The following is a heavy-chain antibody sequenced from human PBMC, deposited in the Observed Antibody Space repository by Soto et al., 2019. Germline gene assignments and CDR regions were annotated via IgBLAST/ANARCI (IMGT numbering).Heavy chain of an antibody. CDR3: ARAAATMTTIYYFDY. D-gene: IGHD3-3*01. Sequence: VAVISHDGSNKYYADSVKGRFTISRDNSKNTLYLEMNTLRAEDTAVYYCARAAATMTTIYYFDYWGQGTLVTVSS. V-gene: IGHV3-30-3*01. CDR2: ISHDGSNK. J-gene: IGHJ4*02.